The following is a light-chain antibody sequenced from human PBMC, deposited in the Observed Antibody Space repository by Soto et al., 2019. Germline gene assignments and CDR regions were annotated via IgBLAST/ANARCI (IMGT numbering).Light chain of an antibody. CDR3: LLYYGGAGV. CDR1: TGAVTSGNF. J-gene: IGLJ1*01. Sequence: QAVVTQEPSVTVSPGGTVTLTCAPTTGAVTSGNFPSWFQQKPGQPPRALIYSIDSKHSWTPARFSGSLLEGKAGLTLSGAQPEDETEYYCLLYYGGAGVFGTGTKLTVL. V-gene: IGLV7-43*01. CDR2: SID.